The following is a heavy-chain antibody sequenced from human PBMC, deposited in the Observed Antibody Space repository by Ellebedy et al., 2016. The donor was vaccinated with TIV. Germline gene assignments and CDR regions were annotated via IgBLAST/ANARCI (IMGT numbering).Heavy chain of an antibody. CDR3: ARDTFGGWSGFDY. CDR1: GASIKNDY. D-gene: IGHD3-3*01. J-gene: IGHJ4*02. V-gene: IGHV4-59*12. CDR2: IYYSGTT. Sequence: SETLSLTCSVSGASIKNDYWSWIRQSPGKGLERIGYIYYSGTTNYSPSLRSRVTISVDTSKNQVSLKLSSVTTADTAIYYCARDTFGGWSGFDYWGQGSLVTVSS.